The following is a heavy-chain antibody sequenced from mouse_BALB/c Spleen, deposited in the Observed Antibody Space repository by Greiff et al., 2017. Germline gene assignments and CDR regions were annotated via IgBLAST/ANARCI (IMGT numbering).Heavy chain of an antibody. J-gene: IGHJ1*01. D-gene: IGHD2-4*01. CDR2: IRSKSNNYAT. V-gene: IGHV10-1*02. Sequence: EVHLVESGGGLVQPKGSLKLSCAASGFTFNTYAMNWVRQAPGKGLEWVARIRSKSNNYATYYADSVKDRFTISRDDSQSMLYLQMNNLKTEDTAMYYCVRQGGYDYEENFDVWGAGTTVTVSS. CDR1: GFTFNTYA. CDR3: VRQGGYDYEENFDV.